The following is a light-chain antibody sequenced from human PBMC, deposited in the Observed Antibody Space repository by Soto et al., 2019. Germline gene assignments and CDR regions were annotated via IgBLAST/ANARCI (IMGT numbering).Light chain of an antibody. V-gene: IGLV2-11*01. CDR1: SSDVGGYNY. J-gene: IGLJ3*02. CDR2: DVT. CDR3: CSYAGTYTWV. Sequence: QSALTQPRSVSGSPGQSVTISCTGTSSDVGGYNYVSWCLQHPGKAPKLMIYDVTKRPSGVPDRFSGSKSGNTASLTISGLQAEDEADYYCCSYAGTYTWVFGGGTKLTVL.